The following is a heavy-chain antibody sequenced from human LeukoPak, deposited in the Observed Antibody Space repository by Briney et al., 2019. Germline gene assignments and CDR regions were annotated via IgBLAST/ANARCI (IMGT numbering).Heavy chain of an antibody. CDR1: GYTFTGYY. Sequence: GASVKVSCKSSGYTFTGYYMDWVRQAPGQGLEWMEWINPNSGGTNYAQKFQGRVTMARGRSISTAYMELSRLRSDDTAVYYCAREAFEGNDSSGPFDYWGQGTLVTVSS. CDR3: AREAFEGNDSSGPFDY. CDR2: INPNSGGT. J-gene: IGHJ4*02. V-gene: IGHV1-2*02. D-gene: IGHD3-22*01.